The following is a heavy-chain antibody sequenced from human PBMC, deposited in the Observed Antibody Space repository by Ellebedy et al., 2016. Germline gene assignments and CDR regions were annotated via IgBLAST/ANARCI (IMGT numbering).Heavy chain of an antibody. CDR3: ARDTRDGVGSSEAYYDP. CDR2: SNKR. D-gene: IGHD1-26*01. CDR1: GYTFLNYG. V-gene: IGHV1-18*01. J-gene: IGHJ5*02. Sequence: ASVKVSXXASGYTFLNYGVNWVRQAPGQGLEWMGGSNKRNHAQKFQGRVTMTTDTSTSTAYMELRTLRFDDTAVYYCARDTRDGVGSSEAYYDPWGQGTLVTVSS.